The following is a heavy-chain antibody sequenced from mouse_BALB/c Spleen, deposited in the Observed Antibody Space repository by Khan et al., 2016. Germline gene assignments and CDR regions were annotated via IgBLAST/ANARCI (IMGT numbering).Heavy chain of an antibody. D-gene: IGHD1-2*01. V-gene: IGHV9-2-1*01. CDR1: GYTFPHYS. CDR3: ARATLLRLLAY. J-gene: IGHJ3*01. CDR2: INTETGEP. Sequence: QIQLVQSGPELKKPGETVKISCKASGYTFPHYSLHWVQQTPGKGLKWMGWINTETGEPTYADDFKGRFAFSLETSASTAYLQITNRKNEDTDTYCWARATLLRLLAYWGQGTLVTVSA.